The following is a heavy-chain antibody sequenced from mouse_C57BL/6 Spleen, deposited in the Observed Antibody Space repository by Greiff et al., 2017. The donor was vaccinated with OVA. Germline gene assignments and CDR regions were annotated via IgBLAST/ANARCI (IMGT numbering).Heavy chain of an antibody. CDR3: ASPCTTVVADWYFDV. CDR1: GFNIKNTY. V-gene: IGHV14-3*01. CDR2: IDPANGNT. Sequence: VQLQQSVAELVRPGASVKLSCTASGFNIKNTYMHWVKQRPEQGLEWIGRIDPANGNTKYAPKFQGKATITADTSSNTAYLQLSSLTSEDTAIYYCASPCTTVVADWYFDVWGTGTTVTVSS. J-gene: IGHJ1*03. D-gene: IGHD1-1*01.